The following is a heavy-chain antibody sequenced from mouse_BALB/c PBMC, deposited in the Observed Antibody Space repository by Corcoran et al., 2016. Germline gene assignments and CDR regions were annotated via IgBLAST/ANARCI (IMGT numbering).Heavy chain of an antibody. CDR3: ARREYFGSSPSDY. Sequence: EVLLQQSGPELVKPGTSVKIPCKASGYTFTDYNMDWVKQSQGKSLEWIGDINPNNGGTIYNQKFKGKATLTVDKSSSTAYMDIRSLTSEDAAVYYCARREYFGSSPSDYWGQGTTLTVSS. V-gene: IGHV1-18*01. D-gene: IGHD1-1*01. CDR1: GYTFTDYN. CDR2: INPNNGGT. J-gene: IGHJ2*01.